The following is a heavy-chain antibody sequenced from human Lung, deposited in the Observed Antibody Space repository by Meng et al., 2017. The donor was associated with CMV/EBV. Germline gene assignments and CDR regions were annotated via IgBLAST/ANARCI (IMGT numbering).Heavy chain of an antibody. J-gene: IGHJ5*02. CDR3: ASPQNPNGYSSSWYWFDP. Sequence: GESLKISCAASGFTFSSYAMHWVRQAPGKGLEWVAVISYDGSNKYYADSVKGRFTISRDNSKNTLYLQMNSLRAEDTAVYYCASPQNPNGYSSSWYWFDPWGQGTVVSVSS. V-gene: IGHV3-30-3*01. D-gene: IGHD6-13*01. CDR1: GFTFSSYA. CDR2: ISYDGSNK.